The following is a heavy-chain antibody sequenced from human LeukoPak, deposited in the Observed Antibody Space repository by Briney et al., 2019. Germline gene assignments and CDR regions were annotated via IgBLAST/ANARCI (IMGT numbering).Heavy chain of an antibody. Sequence: PGGSLRLSCIVSGFSVNDNYMSWVRQAPGKGLQWVSVLFPDGRTFYGDSVRGRFTISRDLARNTLLLQMHSPRADDTAVHYCARTNPVYGDYDYWGQGTLVTVSS. CDR2: LFPDGRT. D-gene: IGHD4-17*01. CDR1: GFSVNDNY. V-gene: IGHV3-53*01. CDR3: ARTNPVYGDYDY. J-gene: IGHJ4*02.